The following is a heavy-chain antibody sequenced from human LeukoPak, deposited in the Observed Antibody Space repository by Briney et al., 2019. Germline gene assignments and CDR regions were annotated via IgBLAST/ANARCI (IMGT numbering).Heavy chain of an antibody. D-gene: IGHD5-18*01. Sequence: PSETLSLTCTVSGGSVSSGSYYWSWIRQPPGKGLEWIGYIYYSGSTNYNPSLKNRVTISVDTSKNQFSLKLSSVTAADTAVYYCARERGYSYGTGWFDPWGQGTLVTVSS. CDR2: IYYSGST. CDR3: ARERGYSYGTGWFDP. CDR1: GGSVSSGSYY. V-gene: IGHV4-61*01. J-gene: IGHJ5*02.